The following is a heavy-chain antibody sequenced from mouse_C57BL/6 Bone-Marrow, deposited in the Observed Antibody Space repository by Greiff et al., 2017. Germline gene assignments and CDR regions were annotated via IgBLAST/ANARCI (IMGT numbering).Heavy chain of an antibody. D-gene: IGHD4-1*01. CDR3: ARGDWDGYLDD. CDR2: IYPGDGDT. CDR1: GYAFSSSW. V-gene: IGHV1-82*01. J-gene: IGHJ2*01. Sequence: QVQLQQSGPELVKPGASVKISCKASGYAFSSSWMNWVKQRPGKGLEWIGRIYPGDGDTNYNGKFKGKATLTADKSSSTAYMQLSSLTSEDSVVYFCARGDWDGYLDDGGQGTTLTGSS.